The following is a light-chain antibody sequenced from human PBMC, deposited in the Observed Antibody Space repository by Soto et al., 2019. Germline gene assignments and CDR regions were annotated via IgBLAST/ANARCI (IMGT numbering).Light chain of an antibody. Sequence: QSVLTQPPSVSAAPGQKVTISCSGSSSNIGNNYVSWYQQLPGTAPKLLIYENNKRPSGIPDRFSGSKSGTSATLGITGLQTGDEADFYCGPWDSTLSAGVFXTGTNVTVL. J-gene: IGLJ1*01. CDR2: ENN. CDR1: SSNIGNNY. CDR3: GPWDSTLSAGV. V-gene: IGLV1-51*01.